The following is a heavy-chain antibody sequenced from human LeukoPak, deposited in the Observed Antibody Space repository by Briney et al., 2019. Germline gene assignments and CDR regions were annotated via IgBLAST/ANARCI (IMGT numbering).Heavy chain of an antibody. J-gene: IGHJ4*02. V-gene: IGHV4-4*09. D-gene: IGHD6-19*01. CDR2: IHHSGST. Sequence: PSETLSLTCTVSNSSISSYYWNWIRQTPGKGLEWIGYIHHSGSTNYNPSLEGRVTISLDTSKKQFFLRLSSVTAADTAVYYTSGWYIYWGQGTLVTVSS. CDR1: NSSISSYY. CDR3: SGWYIY.